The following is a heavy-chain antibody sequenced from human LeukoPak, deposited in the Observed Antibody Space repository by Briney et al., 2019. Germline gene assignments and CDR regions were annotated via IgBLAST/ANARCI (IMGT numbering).Heavy chain of an antibody. V-gene: IGHV4-4*07. Sequence: PPETLSLTCTVSGGSISSYYWSWIRQPAGKGLEWIGRIYTSGSTNYNPSLKSRVTMSVDTSKNQFSLRLSSVTAADTAVYYCARDYSGYEGDAFDIWGQGTMVTVSS. CDR3: ARDYSGYEGDAFDI. D-gene: IGHD5-12*01. CDR1: GGSISSYY. CDR2: IYTSGST. J-gene: IGHJ3*02.